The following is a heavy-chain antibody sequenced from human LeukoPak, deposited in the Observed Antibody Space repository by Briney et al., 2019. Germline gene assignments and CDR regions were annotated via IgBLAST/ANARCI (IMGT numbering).Heavy chain of an antibody. CDR2: TYYRSNWNS. Sequence: SQTLSLTCAISGDSVSSNSASWNWIRQSPSRGLEWLGRTYYRSNWNSDYAVSVKSRITINPDTSKNQFSLHLNSVTPEDTAVYYCARDPDSSHEWGPFDPWGQGTLVTVSS. V-gene: IGHV6-1*01. CDR3: ARDPDSSHEWGPFDP. CDR1: GDSVSSNSAS. D-gene: IGHD1-26*01. J-gene: IGHJ5*02.